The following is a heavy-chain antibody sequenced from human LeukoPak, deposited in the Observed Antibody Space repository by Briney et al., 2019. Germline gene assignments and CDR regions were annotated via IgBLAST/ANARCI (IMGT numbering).Heavy chain of an antibody. J-gene: IGHJ4*02. V-gene: IGHV4-39*01. Sequence: SETLSLTXTVSGGSITSSSYFWGWIRQPPGKGLDWIGSIDYSGNTYYTPSLKSRVAISVDTSKNQFSLKLSSVTATDTAVYYCARLQKYQLLFGYYDYWGQGTLVTVSS. CDR3: ARLQKYQLLFGYYDY. CDR2: IDYSGNT. CDR1: GGSITSSSYF. D-gene: IGHD2-2*01.